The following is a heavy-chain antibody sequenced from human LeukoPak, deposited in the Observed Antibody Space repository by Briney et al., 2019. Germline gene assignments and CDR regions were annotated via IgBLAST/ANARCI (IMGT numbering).Heavy chain of an antibody. Sequence: GASVTASCKASGYTFSGYYIHWVRQAPGQGLEWMGWINPNNGATNYAQRFQGGVTMTRDTSITTTYMELSRLTSDDTAVYYCARYNWNDVVSALDYWGQGTLVTVSS. CDR2: INPNNGAT. D-gene: IGHD1-1*01. V-gene: IGHV1-2*02. CDR1: GYTFSGYY. J-gene: IGHJ4*02. CDR3: ARYNWNDVVSALDY.